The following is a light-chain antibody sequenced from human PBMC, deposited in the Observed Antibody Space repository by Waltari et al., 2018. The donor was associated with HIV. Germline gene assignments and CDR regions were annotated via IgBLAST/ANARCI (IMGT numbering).Light chain of an antibody. CDR1: TDSKF. V-gene: IGLV2-14*01. CDR3: ASRAAENTFL. J-gene: IGLJ2*01. CDR2: QVT. Sequence: QSALAQPASVSGYPGQSVTISCRGTTDSKFGSWYQYHPGRAPKLIILQVTNRPSGVSNRFSGSKSGNTASLTISGLQSDDEAHYFCASRAAENTFLFGGGTQVTVL.